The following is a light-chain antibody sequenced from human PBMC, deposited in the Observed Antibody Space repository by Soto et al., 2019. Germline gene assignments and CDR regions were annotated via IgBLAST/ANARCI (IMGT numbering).Light chain of an antibody. CDR3: SSYRSGTAVV. CDR2: DVN. CDR1: SSDVGGYNS. Sequence: QSALTQAASGSGSPGQSITISCTGTSSDVGGYNSVSWYQQYPGKAPKVIIYDVNNRPSGASDRFSGSKSGSTASLTISGLRPEDEADYYCSSYRSGTAVVFGGGTKLTVL. V-gene: IGLV2-14*03. J-gene: IGLJ2*01.